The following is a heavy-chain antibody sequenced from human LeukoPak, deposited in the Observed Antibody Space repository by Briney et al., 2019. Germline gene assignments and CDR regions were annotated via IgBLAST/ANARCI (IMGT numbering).Heavy chain of an antibody. CDR3: ARLGPDSSSYEYFDY. Sequence: GESLKISCKGSGYSFTNYWIGWVRQMPGEGLEWMGMIHPGDSDTRYSPSFQGQVTISADKSISTAYLRWGSLKASDTAIFYCARLGPDSSSYEYFDYWGQGSQVTVSS. J-gene: IGHJ4*02. V-gene: IGHV5-51*01. CDR2: IHPGDSDT. CDR1: GYSFTNYW. D-gene: IGHD6-13*01.